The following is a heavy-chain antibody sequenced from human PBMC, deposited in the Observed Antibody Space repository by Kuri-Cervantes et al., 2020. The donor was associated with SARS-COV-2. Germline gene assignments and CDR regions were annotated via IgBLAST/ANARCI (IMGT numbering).Heavy chain of an antibody. CDR3: ARITSRRGVDY. CDR2: IYHSGST. J-gene: IGHJ4*02. CDR1: GGSISSYY. Sequence: GSLRLSCTVSGGSISSYYWSWIRQPAGKGLEWIGRIYHSGSTYYNPSLKSRVTISVDTSKNQFSLKLSSVTAADTAVYYCARITSRRGVDYWGQGTLVTVSS. V-gene: IGHV4-4*07. D-gene: IGHD3-16*01.